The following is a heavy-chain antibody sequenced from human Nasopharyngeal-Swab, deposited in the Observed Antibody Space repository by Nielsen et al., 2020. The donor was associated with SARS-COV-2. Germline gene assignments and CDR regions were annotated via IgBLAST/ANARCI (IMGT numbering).Heavy chain of an antibody. V-gene: IGHV3-23*01. CDR3: AKDRGVGALDY. CDR2: ISELGTGI. Sequence: ESLKISCAASGFSITTYGMTWVRQAPGKGLEWISGISELGTGIYYADSVWGRFTISRDTSKNTMYLQMNSLRAEDTAVYYCAKDRGVGALDYWGQGTLVTVSS. D-gene: IGHD1-26*01. CDR1: GFSITTYG. J-gene: IGHJ4*02.